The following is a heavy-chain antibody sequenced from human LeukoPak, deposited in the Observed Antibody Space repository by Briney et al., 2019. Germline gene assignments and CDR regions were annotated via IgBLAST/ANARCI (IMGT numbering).Heavy chain of an antibody. CDR3: VGSYSYYFDY. D-gene: IGHD3-10*01. J-gene: IGHJ4*02. V-gene: IGHV3-30*03. Sequence: PGGSLRLSCAASGFTFSNHGMHWVRQAPGKGLEWVSMISYDGNKIEYGDSVKGRFTTFKDDSENTLYVQMNRLSAEDTAVYYCVGSYSYYFDYWGQGTLVTVSS. CDR1: GFTFSNHG. CDR2: ISYDGNKI.